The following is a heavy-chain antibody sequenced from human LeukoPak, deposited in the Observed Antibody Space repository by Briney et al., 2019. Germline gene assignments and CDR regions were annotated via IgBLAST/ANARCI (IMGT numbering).Heavy chain of an antibody. Sequence: SGGSLRLSCAASGFTFSSYTMSWVRQAPGKGLEWVSSISSSSTYIYYADSVKGRFTISRDNAKNSLYLQMNSLRAEDTAVYYCTRHVASGGSGVDYWGRGTLVTVSS. CDR2: ISSSSTYI. J-gene: IGHJ4*02. V-gene: IGHV3-21*01. CDR3: TRHVASGGSGVDY. D-gene: IGHD3-10*01. CDR1: GFTFSSYT.